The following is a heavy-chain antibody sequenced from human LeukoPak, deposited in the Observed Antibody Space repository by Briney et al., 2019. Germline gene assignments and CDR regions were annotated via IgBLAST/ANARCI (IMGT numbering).Heavy chain of an antibody. J-gene: IGHJ4*02. CDR3: AKDPNGSAHY. CDR1: GFTFSSYG. D-gene: IGHD3-10*01. CDR2: ISYDGSNK. Sequence: PGGSLRLSCAASGFTFSSYGMHWVRQAPGKGLEGVAVISYDGSNKYYADSVKGRFTISRDNSKNTLYLQMNSLRAEDTAVYYCAKDPNGSAHYWGQGTLVTVSS. V-gene: IGHV3-30*18.